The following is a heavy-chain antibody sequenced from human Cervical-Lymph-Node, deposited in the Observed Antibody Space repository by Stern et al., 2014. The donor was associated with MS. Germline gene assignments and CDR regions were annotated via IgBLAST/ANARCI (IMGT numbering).Heavy chain of an antibody. CDR3: SSQTDY. CDR1: GFTFSSHS. Sequence: EVKLVESGGGLVQPGGSLRLSCAASGFTFSSHSMNWVRQAPGKGLEWVSYISSSSSTIYYADSVKGRFTIPRDNAKNSLYLQMNSLRDEDTAVYYCSSQTDYWGQGTLVTVSS. J-gene: IGHJ4*02. CDR2: ISSSSSTI. V-gene: IGHV3-48*02.